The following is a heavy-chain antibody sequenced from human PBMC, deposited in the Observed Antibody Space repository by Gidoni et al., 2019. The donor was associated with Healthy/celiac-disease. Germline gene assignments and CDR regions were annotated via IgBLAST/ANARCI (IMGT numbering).Heavy chain of an antibody. Sequence: QLPLQESGTGLVKPSETLSLTCTVSGGSISSSRYYLGWFRQPPGKGLEWIGSIYYSWSTYYNPSRKSRVTISVDTSKNQFSLKLSSVTAADTAVYYCARLYRYPGRYYDSSGYSPYYFDYWGQGTLVTVSS. V-gene: IGHV4-39*01. CDR1: GGSISSSRYY. CDR2: IYYSWST. J-gene: IGHJ4*02. D-gene: IGHD3-22*01. CDR3: ARLYRYPGRYYDSSGYSPYYFDY.